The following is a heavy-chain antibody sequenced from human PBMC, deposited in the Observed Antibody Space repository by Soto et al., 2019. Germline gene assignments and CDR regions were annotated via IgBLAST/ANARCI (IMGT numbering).Heavy chain of an antibody. D-gene: IGHD4-17*01. Sequence: SETLSLTCTVSGGSISSSSYYWGWIRQPPGKGLEWIGSIYYSGSTYYNPSLKSRVTISVDTSKNQFSLKLSSVTAADTAVYYCARVKLTVNTWAGMDYFDYWGQGTLVTVSS. CDR2: IYYSGST. CDR3: ARVKLTVNTWAGMDYFDY. CDR1: GGSISSSSYY. V-gene: IGHV4-39*01. J-gene: IGHJ4*02.